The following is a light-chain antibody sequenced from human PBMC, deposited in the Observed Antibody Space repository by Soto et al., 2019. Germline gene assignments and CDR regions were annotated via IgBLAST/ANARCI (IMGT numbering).Light chain of an antibody. CDR2: GAS. V-gene: IGKV3D-15*01. J-gene: IGKJ4*01. CDR3: QQYKDWPPLT. CDR1: QNVNIN. Sequence: EILMTQSPVTLSVSPGERVTLSCRASQNVNINLAWYQQRPGQAPRVLIYGASNRASGIPDRFSGSGSGTDFTLTISSLEPDDFALYYCQQYKDWPPLTFGGGTRVEIK.